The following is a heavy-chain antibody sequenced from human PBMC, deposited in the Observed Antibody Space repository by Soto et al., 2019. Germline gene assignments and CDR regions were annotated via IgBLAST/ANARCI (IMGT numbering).Heavy chain of an antibody. CDR2: ISSSSSYI. V-gene: IGHV3-21*01. CDR3: ARYCTNGVCYSLGGFDY. J-gene: IGHJ4*02. Sequence: GGALRLSCAASGFTCSRYSMNWVRQAPGKGLEWVSSISSSSSYIYYADSVKGRFTISRDNAKNSLYLQMNSLRAEDTAVYYCARYCTNGVCYSLGGFDYSGPRTLVTVS. D-gene: IGHD2-8*01. CDR1: GFTCSRYS.